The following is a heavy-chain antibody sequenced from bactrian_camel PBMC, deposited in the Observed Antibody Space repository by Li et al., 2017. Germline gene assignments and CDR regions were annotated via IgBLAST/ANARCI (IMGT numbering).Heavy chain of an antibody. V-gene: IGHV3S53*01. Sequence: HVQLVESGGGSVQAGGSLKLSCVPFGYNSRRCGMGWYREAPGTKRELVSRIRSDGTTTYADSVKDRFTISQDETNYTVYLQMTSLKSEDTAMYYCAADFAPCSVRKLTATDSAYWGRGPRSPSP. CDR1: GYNSRRCG. CDR2: IRSDGTT. D-gene: IGHD8*01. J-gene: IGHJ4*01.